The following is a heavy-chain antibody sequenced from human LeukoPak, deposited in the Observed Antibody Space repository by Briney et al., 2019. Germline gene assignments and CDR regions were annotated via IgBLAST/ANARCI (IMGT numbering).Heavy chain of an antibody. J-gene: IGHJ4*02. CDR3: ARTYGTSWYNLDY. CDR1: GYRFTSYW. V-gene: IGHV5-51*01. CDR2: IYPGDSDT. Sequence: GESLKISCKGSGYRFTSYWIAWVRQMPGKGLEWMGIIYPGDSDTRYSPSFQGQVTISVDNAISTAYLQWSSLKASDPAIYYCARTYGTSWYNLDYWGQGTLVTVSS. D-gene: IGHD6-13*01.